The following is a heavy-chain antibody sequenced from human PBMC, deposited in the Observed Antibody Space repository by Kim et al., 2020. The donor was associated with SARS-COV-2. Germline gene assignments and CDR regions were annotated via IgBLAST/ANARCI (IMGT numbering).Heavy chain of an antibody. CDR3: AKGRGYNYYTMDV. CDR2: INWVSGIL. J-gene: IGHJ6*02. V-gene: IGHV3-9*01. D-gene: IGHD3-16*02. CDR1: GFTFGDSV. Sequence: GGSLRLSCAASGFTFGDSVMHWVRHAPGKGLEWVSGINWVSGILGYADSVKGRFTISRDNAKNSLYLQMSSLTVEDTALYYCAKGRGYNYYTMDVWGPG.